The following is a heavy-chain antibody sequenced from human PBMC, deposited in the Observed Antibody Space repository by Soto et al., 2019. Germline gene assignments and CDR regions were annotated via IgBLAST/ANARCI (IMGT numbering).Heavy chain of an antibody. CDR2: IYYSGST. V-gene: IGHV4-59*08. CDR3: ARHLPLGILDYYYYGSAYDGYYFDY. J-gene: IGHJ4*02. Sequence: PSETLSLTCTVSGGSISSYYWSWIRQPPGKGLEWIGYIYYSGSTNYNPSLKSRVTISVDTSKNQFSLKLSSVTAADTAVYYCARHLPLGILDYYYYGSAYDGYYFDYWGQGTLVTVSS. CDR1: GGSISSYY. D-gene: IGHD3-10*01.